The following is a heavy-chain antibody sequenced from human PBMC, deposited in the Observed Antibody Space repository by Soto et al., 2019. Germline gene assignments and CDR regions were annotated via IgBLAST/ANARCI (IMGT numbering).Heavy chain of an antibody. V-gene: IGHV3-74*01. Sequence: EVQLVDSGGGLVQPGGSLRLSCAASGFTFSIYWMHWVRQAPGKGLGWVSRINGDGSSTSNADPVMGRFTISRDNAQNPLYLEMKSLRAEDTAVYYCARESMWAPDYWGQGTLVAVSS. CDR2: INGDGSST. CDR1: GFTFSIYW. D-gene: IGHD1-26*01. CDR3: ARESMWAPDY. J-gene: IGHJ4*02.